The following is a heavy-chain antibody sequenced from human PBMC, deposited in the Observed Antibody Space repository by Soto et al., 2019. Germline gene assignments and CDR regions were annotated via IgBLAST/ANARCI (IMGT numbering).Heavy chain of an antibody. CDR3: ARADHPRAYRDYYDSRGYHDAFDI. CDR2: IIPIFGTA. CDR1: GGTFSSHA. Sequence: ASVKVSCKASGGTFSSHAISWGRQAPGQGLEGMGGIIPIFGTANYAQKFQGRVTITADESTSTAAMELSSLRSEDTAVYYCARADHPRAYRDYYDSRGYHDAFDIWGQGTMVTVSS. J-gene: IGHJ3*02. D-gene: IGHD3-22*01. V-gene: IGHV1-69*13.